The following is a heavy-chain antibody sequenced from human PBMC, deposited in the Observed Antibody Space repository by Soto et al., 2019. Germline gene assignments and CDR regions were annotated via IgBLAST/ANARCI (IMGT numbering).Heavy chain of an antibody. D-gene: IGHD6-13*01. Sequence: QVQLVQSGAEVKKPGASVKVSCKASGYTFTSYAMHWVRQAPGQRLEWMGWINAGNGNTKYSQKFQGRVTITRDTSASTAYMELSSLRSEDTAVYYCARTQGGSSSWYENDAFDIWGQGKIVTVSS. CDR1: GYTFTSYA. J-gene: IGHJ3*02. CDR2: INAGNGNT. V-gene: IGHV1-3*01. CDR3: ARTQGGSSSWYENDAFDI.